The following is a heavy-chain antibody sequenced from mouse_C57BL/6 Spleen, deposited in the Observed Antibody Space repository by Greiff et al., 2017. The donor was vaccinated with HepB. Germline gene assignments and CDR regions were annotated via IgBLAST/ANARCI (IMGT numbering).Heavy chain of an antibody. CDR3: ARGAAANWVAFAY. D-gene: IGHD4-1*01. Sequence: VQLQQSGPELVKPGASVKLSCKASGYTFTSYDINWVKQRPGQGLEWIGWIYPRDGSTKYNEKFKGKATLTVDTSSSTAYMELHSLTSGDSAVYFCARGAAANWVAFAYWGQGTLVTVSA. CDR2: IYPRDGST. J-gene: IGHJ3*01. V-gene: IGHV1-85*01. CDR1: GYTFTSYD.